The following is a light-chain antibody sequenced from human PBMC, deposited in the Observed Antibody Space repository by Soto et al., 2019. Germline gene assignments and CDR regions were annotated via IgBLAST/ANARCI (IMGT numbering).Light chain of an antibody. CDR3: QQRSNWPPT. Sequence: EIVLTQSPGTLSLSPGEGATLSCRASQSVSSNYLAWYQQKPGQAPRLLIYDASNRATGVPARFSGSGSGTDFTLIISSLEPEDFAVYYCQQRSNWPPTFGQGTKVDIK. V-gene: IGKV3-11*01. CDR1: QSVSSNY. CDR2: DAS. J-gene: IGKJ1*01.